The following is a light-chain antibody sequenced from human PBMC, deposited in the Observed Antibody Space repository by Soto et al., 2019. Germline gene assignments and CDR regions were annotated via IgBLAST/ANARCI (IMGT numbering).Light chain of an antibody. J-gene: IGLJ1*01. CDR2: YVT. V-gene: IGLV2-14*01. CDR3: FSYTTFNTRQIV. Sequence: QSALTQPASVSGSHGQSITISCTGTSSDVGGYNYVSWYQQQPGKAPKFMIYYVTNRPSGVSNRFSGSKSGNTAFLTISGLQAVDEADYYWFSYTTFNTRQIVFGPCTKLTVL. CDR1: SSDVGGYNY.